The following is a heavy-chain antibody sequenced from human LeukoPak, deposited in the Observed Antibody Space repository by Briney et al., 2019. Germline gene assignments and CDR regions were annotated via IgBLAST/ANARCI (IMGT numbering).Heavy chain of an antibody. CDR2: IRSKANSYAT. V-gene: IGHV3-73*01. CDR3: SGAVAGRALLGD. J-gene: IGHJ4*02. Sequence: GGSLRLSCAASGFTFNGSAMHWVRQASGKGLEWVGRIRSKANSYATAYAASVKGRFTISRDDSKNTAYLQMNSLKTEDTAVYYCSGAVAGRALLGDWGQGTLVTVSS. D-gene: IGHD6-19*01. CDR1: GFTFNGSA.